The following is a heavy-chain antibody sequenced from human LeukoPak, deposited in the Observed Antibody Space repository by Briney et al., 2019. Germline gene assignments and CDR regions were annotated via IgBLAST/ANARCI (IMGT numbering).Heavy chain of an antibody. Sequence: GGSVTLSCEASGFTFSVSAMHCVRHASGKGLEWVGRIRSKANSSATAYAASVKGRFTISRDDSTNTPYLQMNSLKTEDTAVYYCTRDWGDYWGQGTLVTVSS. CDR1: GFTFSVSA. V-gene: IGHV3-73*01. CDR2: IRSKANSSAT. D-gene: IGHD3-16*01. J-gene: IGHJ4*02. CDR3: TRDWGDY.